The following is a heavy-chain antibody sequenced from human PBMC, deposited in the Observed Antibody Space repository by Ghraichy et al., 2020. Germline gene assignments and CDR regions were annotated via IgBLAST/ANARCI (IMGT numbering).Heavy chain of an antibody. CDR2: IYSGGTT. CDR1: DFSVTMAS. J-gene: IGHJ4*02. D-gene: IGHD3-10*01. Sequence: GGSLRLSCEASDFSVTMASMNWVRQAPGKGLEWVSVIYSGGTTFYADSVKGRFTISRDNSKNTVILQMNNLRVDDTAVYYCARGLGIAGSVYFDFWGQGTLVTVSS. V-gene: IGHV3-53*01. CDR3: ARGLGIAGSVYFDF.